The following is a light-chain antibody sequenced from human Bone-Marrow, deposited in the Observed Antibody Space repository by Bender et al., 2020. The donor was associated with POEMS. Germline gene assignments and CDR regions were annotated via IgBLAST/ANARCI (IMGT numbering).Light chain of an antibody. Sequence: QSALTQPRSVSGSPGQSVTISCTGTSSDVGGYNYVSWYQQHPGKAPKLMIYDINKRPSGVPDRFSGSKSGNSVYLTLFEHQGVDGGVYYCCSFAGRNPYVFGSGAKFTFL. CDR2: DIN. CDR3: CSFAGRNPYV. CDR1: SSDVGGYNY. J-gene: IGLJ1*01. V-gene: IGLV2-11*01.